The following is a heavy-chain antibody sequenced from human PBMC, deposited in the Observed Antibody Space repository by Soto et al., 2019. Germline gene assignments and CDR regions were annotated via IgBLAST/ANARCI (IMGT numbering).Heavy chain of an antibody. Sequence: QLQLQESGPGLVKSSETLSLTCTVSGGSISSSSYYWGWIRQPPGKGLEWIGSIYYSGSTYYNSSLKSRVTISVDTSKIQFSLKVSSVTPADTAVYYCARHDRDYGDQIDYWGQGTLVTVSS. J-gene: IGHJ4*02. D-gene: IGHD4-17*01. CDR2: IYYSGST. CDR3: ARHDRDYGDQIDY. CDR1: GGSISSSSYY. V-gene: IGHV4-39*01.